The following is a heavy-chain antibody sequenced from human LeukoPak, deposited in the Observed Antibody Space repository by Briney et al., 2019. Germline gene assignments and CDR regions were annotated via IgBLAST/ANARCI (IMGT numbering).Heavy chain of an antibody. D-gene: IGHD3-10*01. CDR3: ARNKANYGPGDY. CDR1: GYSFTGCY. J-gene: IGHJ4*02. CDR2: INPNSGGT. V-gene: IGHV1-2*02. Sequence: ASVKVSCKASGYSFTGCYMHWVRQAPGQGLEWMGWINPNSGGTNYAQNFQGRVTMTRDTSISTVYMELSSLKSDDTALYYCARNKANYGPGDYWGQGTLVTVSS.